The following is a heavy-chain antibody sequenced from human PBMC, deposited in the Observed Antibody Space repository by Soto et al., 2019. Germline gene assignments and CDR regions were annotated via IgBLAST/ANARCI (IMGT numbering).Heavy chain of an antibody. D-gene: IGHD3-3*01. CDR3: TTGATSGRYVNYYYGIDV. Sequence: GASVKVSCKASGGTFSSYAISWVRQAPGQGLEWMGGIIPIFGTANYAQKFQGRVTITADESTSTAYMELSSLRSEDTAVYYCTTGATSGRYVNYYYGIDVWGQGTTVTVSS. CDR2: IIPIFGTA. CDR1: GGTFSSYA. V-gene: IGHV1-69*13. J-gene: IGHJ6*02.